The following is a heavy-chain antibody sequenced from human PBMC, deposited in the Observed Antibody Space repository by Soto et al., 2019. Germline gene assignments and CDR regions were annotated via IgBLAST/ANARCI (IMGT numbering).Heavy chain of an antibody. CDR3: ARERMGVTDYDAFDI. CDR2: TSYDGSKK. D-gene: IGHD1-26*01. J-gene: IGHJ3*02. V-gene: IGHV3-30-3*01. CDR1: GFTFSSYA. Sequence: PGGSLRLSCAASGFTFSSYAMHWVRQAPGKGLEWVAVTSYDGSKKYYADSVKGRFTISRDNSENTLYLQMNNLRAEDTAVYFCARERMGVTDYDAFDIWGQGTMVTVSS.